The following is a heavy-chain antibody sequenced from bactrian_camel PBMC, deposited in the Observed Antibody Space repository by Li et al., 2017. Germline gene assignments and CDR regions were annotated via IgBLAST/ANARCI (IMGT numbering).Heavy chain of an antibody. CDR3: AAGRTSTLVPLRYTV. CDR2: IYRDLNSA. D-gene: IGHD2*01. V-gene: IGHV3S6*01. J-gene: IGHJ4*01. CDR1: EYTASSGC. Sequence: HVQLVESGGGSVQVGGSLTLSCEFSEYTASSGCRTWFRQAPGKEREGVAGIYRDLNSAYTADSVRGRFTISRDNANHTLYLQMNSLKPEDTAMYYCAAGRTSTLVPLRYTVWGQGTQVTVS.